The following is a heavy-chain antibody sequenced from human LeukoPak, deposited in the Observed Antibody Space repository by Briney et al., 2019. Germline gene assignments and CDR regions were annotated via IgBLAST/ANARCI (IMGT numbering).Heavy chain of an antibody. J-gene: IGHJ4*02. CDR1: GGSISSSSFY. CDR2: VYYSGSI. CDR3: ARAPYDFWSGYPLLYFDY. Sequence: SGTLSLTCTVSGGSISSSSFYWGWIRQTPGKGLEWIGSVYYSGSIYYNPSLESRVTLSADTSKNRFSLRLSSVTAADTAVYYCARAPYDFWSGYPLLYFDYWGQGTLVTVSS. D-gene: IGHD3-3*01. V-gene: IGHV4-39*02.